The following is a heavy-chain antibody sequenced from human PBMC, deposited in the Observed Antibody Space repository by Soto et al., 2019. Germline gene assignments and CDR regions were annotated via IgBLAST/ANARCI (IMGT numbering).Heavy chain of an antibody. J-gene: IGHJ6*02. CDR3: ARIRFLPHFAYYGMDV. D-gene: IGHD3-3*01. CDR2: IIPIFATA. CDR1: GGTFSSYA. V-gene: IGHV1-69*01. Sequence: QVQLVQSGAEVKKPGSSVKVSCKASGGTFSSYAISWVRQAPGQGLEWMGGIIPIFATANYAQKFQGRVTITADESTSTTYMELSSLRSEDTAVYYCARIRFLPHFAYYGMDVLFQGTTVTASS.